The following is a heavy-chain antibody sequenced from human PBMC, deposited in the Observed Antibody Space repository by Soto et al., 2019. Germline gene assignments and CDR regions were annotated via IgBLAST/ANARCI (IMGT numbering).Heavy chain of an antibody. CDR1: GLIFSDYP. J-gene: IGHJ5*02. Sequence: SLRLSKAASGLIFSDYPMYWVRQAPGKGLEWVAIVSHDGRNKWYADSVKGRFTISRDNAKNTLYLQMNSLRAEDTAVYYCVRCWGSGDGSNLGYNWLDPWGQGVLVTGS. CDR2: VSHDGRNK. V-gene: IGHV3-30*04. D-gene: IGHD3-16*01. CDR3: VRCWGSGDGSNLGYNWLDP.